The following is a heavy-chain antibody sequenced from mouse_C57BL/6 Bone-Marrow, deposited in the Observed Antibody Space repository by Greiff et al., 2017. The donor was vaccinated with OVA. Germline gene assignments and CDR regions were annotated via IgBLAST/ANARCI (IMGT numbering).Heavy chain of an antibody. J-gene: IGHJ1*03. V-gene: IGHV1-53*01. CDR1: GYTFTSYW. CDR2: INPSNGGT. D-gene: IGHD1-1*01. Sequence: VKLQESGTELVKPGASVKLSCKASGYTFTSYWMHWVQQRPGQGLEWIGNINPSNGGTNYNEKFKSKATLTVDKSSSTAYMQLSSLTSEDSAVYYCARSGYYGSSHWYFDVWGTGTTVTVSS. CDR3: ARSGYYGSSHWYFDV.